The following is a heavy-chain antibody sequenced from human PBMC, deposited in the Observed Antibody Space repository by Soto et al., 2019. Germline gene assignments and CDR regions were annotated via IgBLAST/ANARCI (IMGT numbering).Heavy chain of an antibody. Sequence: PGGSLRLSCAASGFTFSSYGMHWVRQAPGKGLEWVAVISYDGSNKYYADSVKGRFTISRDNSKNALYLQMNSLRAEDTAVYYCAKGGDYYGSGSYWYYYYYGMDVWGQGTTVTVS. CDR1: GFTFSSYG. V-gene: IGHV3-30*18. D-gene: IGHD3-10*01. CDR2: ISYDGSNK. J-gene: IGHJ6*02. CDR3: AKGGDYYGSGSYWYYYYYGMDV.